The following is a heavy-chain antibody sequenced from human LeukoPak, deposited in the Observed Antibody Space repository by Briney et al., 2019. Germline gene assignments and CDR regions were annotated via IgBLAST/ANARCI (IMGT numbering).Heavy chain of an antibody. D-gene: IGHD6-6*01. V-gene: IGHV3-23*01. CDR2: ISVSGKTP. CDR1: GFTFSSYA. J-gene: IGHJ4*02. Sequence: GGSLRLSCAASGFTFSSYAMSWVRQAPGKGLEWVSTISVSGKTPYDADSVKGRFTISRDNSKNTLYLQMNSLRAEDTALYYCAKEEVKVYSSWGGYDYWGQGTLVTVSS. CDR3: AKEEVKVYSSWGGYDY.